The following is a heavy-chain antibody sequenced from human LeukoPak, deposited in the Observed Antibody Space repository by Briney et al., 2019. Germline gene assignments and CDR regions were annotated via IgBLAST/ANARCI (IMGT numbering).Heavy chain of an antibody. D-gene: IGHD6-25*01. V-gene: IGHV3-30*18. CDR2: ISYDGSNK. Sequence: GGSLRLSCAASGFTFSSYGMHWVRQAPGKGLEWVAVISYDGSNKYYADSVKGRFTISRDNSKNTLYLQMNSLRAEDTAVYYCAKEPASGIGYYYFDYWGQGTLVTVSS. CDR3: AKEPASGIGYYYFDY. CDR1: GFTFSSYG. J-gene: IGHJ4*02.